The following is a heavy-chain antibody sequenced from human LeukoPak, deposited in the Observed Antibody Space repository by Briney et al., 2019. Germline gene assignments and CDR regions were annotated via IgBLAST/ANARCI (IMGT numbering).Heavy chain of an antibody. J-gene: IGHJ4*02. CDR2: IYHSGST. CDR3: ARVWTGYPGHY. CDR1: GGSISSYY. V-gene: IGHV4-59*04. Sequence: PSETLSLTCTVSGGSISSYYWSWIRQPPGKGLEWIGSIYHSGSTYYNPSLRSRVTISVDTSKNQFSLKLNSVTAADTAVYYCARVWTGYPGHYWGQGTLVTVSS. D-gene: IGHD3/OR15-3a*01.